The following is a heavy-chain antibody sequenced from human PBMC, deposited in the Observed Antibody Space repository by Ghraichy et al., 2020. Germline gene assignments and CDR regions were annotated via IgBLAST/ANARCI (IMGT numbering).Heavy chain of an antibody. CDR3: ARGFGKGTVDL. J-gene: IGHJ5*02. V-gene: IGHV3-7*03. CDR2: TNQDGRQK. CDR1: GFTFSNSW. D-gene: IGHD1-1*01. Sequence: GGSLRLSCAPSGFTFSNSWMIWVRQAPGKGLQWVANTNQDGRQKYHVDSVKGRFTISRDNAKNSLYLQMNSLRVEDTGLYYCARGFGKGTVDLWGQGTLVTVSS.